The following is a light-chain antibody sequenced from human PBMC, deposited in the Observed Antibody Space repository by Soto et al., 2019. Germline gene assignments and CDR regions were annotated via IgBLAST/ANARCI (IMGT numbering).Light chain of an antibody. CDR2: EVN. CDR1: SSDFGNYNL. Sequence: QSVLTQPASVSGSPGQSITISCTGTSSDFGNYNLVSWYQQHPGKVPKLILFEVNKRPSGVSGRFSGSKSGNTASLTISGLQAEDEADYYCCSYTSSTTPLFGGGTQLTVL. J-gene: IGLJ2*01. V-gene: IGLV2-14*02. CDR3: CSYTSSTTPL.